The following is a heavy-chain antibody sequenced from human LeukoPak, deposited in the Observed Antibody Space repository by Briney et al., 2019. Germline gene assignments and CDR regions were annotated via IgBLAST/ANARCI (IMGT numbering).Heavy chain of an antibody. Sequence: GGSLRLSCAASGFTFSDYYMSWIRQAPGKGLEWVSYISSSGSTIYYADSVKGRFTISRDNAKNSLYLQMNSLRAADTAVYYCARDKRSRAVAGLPDYWGQGTLVTVSS. CDR3: ARDKRSRAVAGLPDY. CDR1: GFTFSDYY. CDR2: ISSSGSTI. J-gene: IGHJ4*02. V-gene: IGHV3-11*01. D-gene: IGHD6-19*01.